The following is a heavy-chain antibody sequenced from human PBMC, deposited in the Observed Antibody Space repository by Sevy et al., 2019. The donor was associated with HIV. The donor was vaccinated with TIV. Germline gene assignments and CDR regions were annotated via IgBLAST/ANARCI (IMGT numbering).Heavy chain of an antibody. CDR3: ARDRYYDASGYYYYYYGMDV. J-gene: IGHJ6*02. D-gene: IGHD3-22*01. CDR2: IYSDGRT. V-gene: IGHV3-66*01. Sequence: GGSLRLSCAASGLSVSGNYMNWVRQAPGKGLELVSVIYSDGRTYYPDSVKGRFSISRDNSKNTLYLHMKSLRPEDTAVYYCARDRYYDASGYYYYYYGMDVWGQGTTVTVSS. CDR1: GLSVSGNY.